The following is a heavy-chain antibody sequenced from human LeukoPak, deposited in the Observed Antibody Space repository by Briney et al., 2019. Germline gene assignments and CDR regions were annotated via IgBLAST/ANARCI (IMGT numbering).Heavy chain of an antibody. J-gene: IGHJ3*02. Sequence: GGSLRLSCAASGFTVSSNYMSWVRQAPGKGLEWVSVICSGGSTYYADSVKGRFTISRDNSKNTLYLQMNSLRAEDTAVYYCAREGGIAAALGAFDIWGQGTMVTVSS. D-gene: IGHD6-13*01. CDR2: ICSGGST. V-gene: IGHV3-66*01. CDR1: GFTVSSNY. CDR3: AREGGIAAALGAFDI.